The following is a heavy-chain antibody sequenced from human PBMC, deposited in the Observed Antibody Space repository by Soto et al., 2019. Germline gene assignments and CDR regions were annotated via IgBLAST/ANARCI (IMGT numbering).Heavy chain of an antibody. CDR1: GYTLTELS. CDR2: FDPEDGET. V-gene: IGHV1-24*01. Sequence: ASVKVSCKVSGYTLTELSMHWVRQAPGKGLEWMGGFDPEDGETIYAQKFQGRVTMTEDTSTDTAYMELSSLRSEDTAVYYCATVPSGIRYSSGPLGAFDIWGQGTMVTVSS. J-gene: IGHJ3*02. CDR3: ATVPSGIRYSSGPLGAFDI. D-gene: IGHD6-19*01.